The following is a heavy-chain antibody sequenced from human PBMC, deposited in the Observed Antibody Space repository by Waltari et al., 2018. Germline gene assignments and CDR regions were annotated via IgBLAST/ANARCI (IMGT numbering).Heavy chain of an antibody. V-gene: IGHV6-1*01. D-gene: IGHD3-3*01. J-gene: IGHJ4*02. CDR1: GDSVSRNSAA. CDR3: ARDLTIFGVVTLDY. CDR2: TYYRSKWYN. Sequence: QVQLQQSGPGLVKPSQTLSLTCAISGDSVSRNSAAWNWIRPSPSRGLEWLGRTYYRSKWYNDYAVSVKSRITSNPDTSKNQFSLQLNSVTPEDTAVYYCARDLTIFGVVTLDYWGQGTLVTVSS.